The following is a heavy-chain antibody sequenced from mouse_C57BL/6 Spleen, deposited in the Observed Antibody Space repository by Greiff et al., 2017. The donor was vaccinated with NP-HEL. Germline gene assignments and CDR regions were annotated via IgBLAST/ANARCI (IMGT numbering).Heavy chain of an antibody. Sequence: EVKLMESGGGLVKPGGSLKLSCAASGFTFSDYGMHWVRQAPEKGLEWVAYISSGSSTIYYADTVKGRFTISRDNAKNTLFLQMTSLRSEDTAMYYCARTGYDGAWFAYWGQGTLVTVSA. J-gene: IGHJ3*01. D-gene: IGHD2-2*01. V-gene: IGHV5-17*01. CDR1: GFTFSDYG. CDR2: ISSGSSTI. CDR3: ARTGYDGAWFAY.